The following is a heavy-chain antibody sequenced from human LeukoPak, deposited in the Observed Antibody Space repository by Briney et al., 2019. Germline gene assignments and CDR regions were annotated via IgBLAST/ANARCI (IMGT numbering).Heavy chain of an antibody. V-gene: IGHV1-24*01. Sequence: ASVKVSCTVSGYTLTELSMHWVRQAPGKGLEWMGGFDPEDGETIYAQKFQGRVTMTEDTSTDTAYMELSSLRSEDTAVYYCATFIAAAGPGYFDYWGQGTLVTVSS. CDR1: GYTLTELS. D-gene: IGHD6-13*01. CDR3: ATFIAAAGPGYFDY. J-gene: IGHJ4*02. CDR2: FDPEDGET.